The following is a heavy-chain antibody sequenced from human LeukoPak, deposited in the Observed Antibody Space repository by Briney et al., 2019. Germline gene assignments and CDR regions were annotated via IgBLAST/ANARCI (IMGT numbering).Heavy chain of an antibody. J-gene: IGHJ4*02. CDR2: INRSGST. CDR1: CGSFSGYY. Sequence: PSETLSLTCAVYCGSFSGYYWRWIRQPPGKGLEWIGEINRSGSTSYNPSLKSRVTITVDTSKNQFSLKLRSVTAADTAVYYCARGYGSASYFSYWGPGTPGTVSS. D-gene: IGHD3-10*01. CDR3: ARGYGSASYFSY. V-gene: IGHV4-34*01.